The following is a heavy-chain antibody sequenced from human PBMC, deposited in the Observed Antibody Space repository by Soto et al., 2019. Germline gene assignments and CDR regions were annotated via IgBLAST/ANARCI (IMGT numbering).Heavy chain of an antibody. D-gene: IGHD3-9*01. V-gene: IGHV3-23*01. J-gene: IGHJ3*02. Sequence: PGGSLRLSCAASGFTFSSYAMSWVRQAPGKGLERVSAISGSGGSTYYADSVKGRFTISRDNSKNTLYLQMTSLRAEDTAVYYCANGSPNYDILTGYYRPHDAFDIWGQGTMVTVSS. CDR1: GFTFSSYA. CDR2: ISGSGGST. CDR3: ANGSPNYDILTGYYRPHDAFDI.